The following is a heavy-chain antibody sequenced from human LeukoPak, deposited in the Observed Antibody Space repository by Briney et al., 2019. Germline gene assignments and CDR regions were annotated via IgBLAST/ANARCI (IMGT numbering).Heavy chain of an antibody. D-gene: IGHD6-19*01. CDR1: GGTFSSYV. Sequence: SVKVSCKASGGTFSSYVISWVRQAPGQGLEWMGGIIPIFGTANYAQKFQGRVTITADESTSTAYMELSSLRSEDTAVYYCARGGIAVAAGTYYYYYMDVWGKGTTVTISS. CDR3: ARGGIAVAAGTYYYYYMDV. CDR2: IIPIFGTA. J-gene: IGHJ6*03. V-gene: IGHV1-69*13.